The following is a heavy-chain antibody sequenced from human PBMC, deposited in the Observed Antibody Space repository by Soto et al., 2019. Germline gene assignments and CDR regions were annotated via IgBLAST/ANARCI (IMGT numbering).Heavy chain of an antibody. J-gene: IGHJ5*02. Sequence: PSETLSLTCTVSGGSISSGGYYWSWIRQHPGRGLEWIGYIYYSGSTYYNPSLKSRVTISVDTSKNQFSLKLSSVTAADTAVYYCARCVGAQTNWFDPWGQGTLVTVSS. D-gene: IGHD1-26*01. V-gene: IGHV4-31*03. CDR3: ARCVGAQTNWFDP. CDR1: GGSISSGGYY. CDR2: IYYSGST.